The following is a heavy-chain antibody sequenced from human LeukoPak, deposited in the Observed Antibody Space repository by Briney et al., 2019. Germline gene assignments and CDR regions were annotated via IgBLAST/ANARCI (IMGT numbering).Heavy chain of an antibody. CDR2: IDPRDSDT. D-gene: IGHD2-2*01. V-gene: IGHV5-51*01. CDR1: GYSSSSYW. CDR3: ARRQYQLNKPPFDY. Sequence: GESLKISCKGSGYSSSSYWIGWVRQMPGKGLEWMGIIDPRDSDTRYSPSFRGQVTISAAKSINTAYLQWSSLKASDTAIYYCARRQYQLNKPPFDYWGQGTQVTVSS. J-gene: IGHJ4*02.